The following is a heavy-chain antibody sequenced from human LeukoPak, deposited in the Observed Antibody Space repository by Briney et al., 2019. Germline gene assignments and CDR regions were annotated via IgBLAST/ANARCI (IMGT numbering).Heavy chain of an antibody. D-gene: IGHD6-6*01. Sequence: SETLSLTCAVSDGSLSDYYWGWIRQPPGKGLEWIGEINYSGRTNYSPSLKSRVTISVDTSKNQFSLNLTSVTAADTAVYYCARESGGSTWDVGNNHNYYYMDVWGTGTTVTVSS. CDR2: INYSGRT. J-gene: IGHJ6*03. CDR1: DGSLSDYY. CDR3: ARESGGSTWDVGNNHNYYYMDV. V-gene: IGHV4-34*01.